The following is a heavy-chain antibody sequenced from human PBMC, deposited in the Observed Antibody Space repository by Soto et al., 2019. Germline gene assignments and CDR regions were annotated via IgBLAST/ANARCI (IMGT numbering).Heavy chain of an antibody. D-gene: IGHD5-12*01. J-gene: IGHJ4*02. V-gene: IGHV1-18*01. CDR1: GFPFSTYG. Sequence: GASVKVSCKASGFPFSTYGINRVRQAPGQGLEWMGWISAYNGNTNYAQKLQGRVTMTTDTSTSTAYMELRSLRSDDTAVYYCARGGGYDTDDYWGQGTLVTVSS. CDR3: ARGGGYDTDDY. CDR2: ISAYNGNT.